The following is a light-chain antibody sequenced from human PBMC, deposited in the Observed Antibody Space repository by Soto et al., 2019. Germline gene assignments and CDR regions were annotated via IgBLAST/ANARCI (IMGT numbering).Light chain of an antibody. V-gene: IGKV1-5*01. CDR1: HDMSR. Sequence: DIQMTQSPSTLSASVGDRVTITCRASHDMSRLAWYQQKPGQAPNLLIYDASNLESGVPSRFSGGGSGTEFTLTISSLQPDDFETYYCQQYNSYSWTFGQGTKVDI. CDR2: DAS. J-gene: IGKJ1*01. CDR3: QQYNSYSWT.